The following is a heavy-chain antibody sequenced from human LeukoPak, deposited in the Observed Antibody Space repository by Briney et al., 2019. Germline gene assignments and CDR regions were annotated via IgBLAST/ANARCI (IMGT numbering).Heavy chain of an antibody. D-gene: IGHD1-26*01. J-gene: IGHJ4*02. CDR3: AREGNSGSYFDY. CDR1: GGSISSYY. Sequence: PSETLSLTCTVSGGSISSYYWSWIRQPPGKGLEWIGYIYYSGSTNYNPSLKSRVTISVDTSKNQFSLKLSSVTAADTAVYYCAREGNSGSYFDYWGQGTLVTVSS. CDR2: IYYSGST. V-gene: IGHV4-59*01.